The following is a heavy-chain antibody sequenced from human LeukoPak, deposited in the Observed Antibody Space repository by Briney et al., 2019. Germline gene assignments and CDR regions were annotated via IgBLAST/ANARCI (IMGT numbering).Heavy chain of an antibody. D-gene: IGHD3-16*01. J-gene: IGHJ4*02. V-gene: IGHV3-30*18. CDR1: GFTFSSYG. CDR3: AKGYGY. CDR2: ISYDGSNK. Sequence: GGSPRLSCAASGFTFSSYGMHWVRQAPGKGLEWVAVISYDGSNKYYADSVKGRFTISRDNSKNTLYLQMNSLRAEDTAVYYCAKGYGYWGQGTLVTVSS.